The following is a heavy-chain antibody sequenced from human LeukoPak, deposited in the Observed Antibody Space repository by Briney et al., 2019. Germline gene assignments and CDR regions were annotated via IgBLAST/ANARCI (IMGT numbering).Heavy chain of an antibody. J-gene: IGHJ4*02. V-gene: IGHV3-20*04. CDR2: INWNGDST. CDR1: GSTFDEYG. Sequence: PGGSLRLSCSASGSTFDEYGMSWVRQAPGKGLEWVSGINWNGDSTGYADSVKGRFTISRDNAKNSLYLQMNSLRAEDTASYYCARTGYYGSGSYSEYWGQGTLVTVSS. D-gene: IGHD3-10*01. CDR3: ARTGYYGSGSYSEY.